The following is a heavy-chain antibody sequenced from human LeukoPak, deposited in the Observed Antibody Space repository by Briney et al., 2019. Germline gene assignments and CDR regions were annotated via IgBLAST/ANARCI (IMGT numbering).Heavy chain of an antibody. CDR1: GFTFSIYA. D-gene: IGHD2-2*01. CDR3: AREQFYGTIVVPTDIPPRIGY. CDR2: INDNGGST. V-gene: IGHV3-23*01. Sequence: GGSLRLSCAASGFTFSIYAMTWVRQAPGKGLEWVSIINDNGGSTYYADSVKGRFTISRDNSKNTLYLYMNSLRADDTAVYYCAREQFYGTIVVPTDIPPRIGYWGQGTLVTVSS. J-gene: IGHJ4*02.